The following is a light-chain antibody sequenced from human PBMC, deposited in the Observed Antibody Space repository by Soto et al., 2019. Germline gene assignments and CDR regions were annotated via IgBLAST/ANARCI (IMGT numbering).Light chain of an antibody. V-gene: IGKV1-39*01. CDR1: QSVSNF. Sequence: DIQMTQSPSTLSASAGDRVTIVCRASQSVSNFLHWYQQKPGRAPKLLIYSASKLESGVPSRFGGSGSGTNFTLTISRLQPEDFATYYCQQSYRNPRTFGLGTKVDIK. CDR3: QQSYRNPRT. CDR2: SAS. J-gene: IGKJ1*01.